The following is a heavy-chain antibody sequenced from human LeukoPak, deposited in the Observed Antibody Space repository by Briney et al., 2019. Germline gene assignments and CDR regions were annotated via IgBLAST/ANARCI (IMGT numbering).Heavy chain of an antibody. V-gene: IGHV4-59*12. CDR3: ARDRRAVAGPAFDY. CDR1: GGSISSYY. CDR2: IYYSGST. Sequence: SETLSLTCTVSGGSISSYYWSWIRQPPGKGLEWIGYIYYSGSTNYNPSLKSRVTISVDTSQNQFSLKLNSVTAADTAMYYCARDRRAVAGPAFDYWGQGTLVTVSS. D-gene: IGHD6-19*01. J-gene: IGHJ4*02.